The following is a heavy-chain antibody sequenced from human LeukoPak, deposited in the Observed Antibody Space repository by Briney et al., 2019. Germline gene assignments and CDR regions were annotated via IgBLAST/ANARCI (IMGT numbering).Heavy chain of an antibody. J-gene: IGHJ4*02. V-gene: IGHV3-9*01. Sequence: SLRLSCAASGFTFDDYAMHWVRQAPGKGLEWVSGISWNSGSIGYADSVKGRFTISRDNSKNTLYLQMNSLRAEDTAVYYCAKKGIQLWSFDYWGQGTLVTVSS. D-gene: IGHD5-18*01. CDR1: GFTFDDYA. CDR2: ISWNSGSI. CDR3: AKKGIQLWSFDY.